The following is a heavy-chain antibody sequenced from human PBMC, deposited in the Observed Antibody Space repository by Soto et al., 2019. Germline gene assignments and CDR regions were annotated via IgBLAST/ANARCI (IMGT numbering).Heavy chain of an antibody. CDR3: ARENMVRGVYFDY. D-gene: IGHD3-10*01. CDR1: GGSISSGGYY. J-gene: IGHJ4*02. CDR2: IYYSGST. V-gene: IGHV4-31*03. Sequence: SETLSLTCTVSGGSISSGGYYWSWIRQHPGKGLEWIGYIYYSGSTYYNPSLKSRVTISVDTSKNQSSLKLSSVTAADTAVYYCARENMVRGVYFDYWGQGTLVTVSS.